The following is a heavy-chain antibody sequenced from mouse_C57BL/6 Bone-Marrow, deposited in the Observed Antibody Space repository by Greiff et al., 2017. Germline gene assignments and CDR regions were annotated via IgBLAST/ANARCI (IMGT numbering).Heavy chain of an antibody. CDR2: IDPSGSYT. J-gene: IGHJ3*01. Sequence: QVQLQQPGAELVMPGASVKLSCKASGYTFTSYWMHWVKQRPGQGLEWSGEIDPSGSYTNSNQKFKSKSTLTVDKYSSPSYMQLSSLTSEDSAVYYCARDCSSYDWFAYWGQGTLVTVSA. CDR3: ARDCSSYDWFAY. V-gene: IGHV1-69*01. D-gene: IGHD1-1*01. CDR1: GYTFTSYW.